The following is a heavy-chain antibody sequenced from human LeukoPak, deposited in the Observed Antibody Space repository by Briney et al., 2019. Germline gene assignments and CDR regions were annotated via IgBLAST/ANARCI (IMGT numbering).Heavy chain of an antibody. J-gene: IGHJ6*02. CDR1: GYTFTSYG. CDR3: ARFYYDFWSGYGVGTGNLGFYYYGMDV. CDR2: ISAYNGNT. Sequence: ASVKVSCKASGYTFTSYGISWVRQAPGQGLEWMGWISAYNGNTNYAQKLQGRVTMTTDTSTSTAYMELRSLRSDDTAVYYCARFYYDFWSGYGVGTGNLGFYYYGMDVWGQGTTVTVSS. D-gene: IGHD3-3*01. V-gene: IGHV1-18*01.